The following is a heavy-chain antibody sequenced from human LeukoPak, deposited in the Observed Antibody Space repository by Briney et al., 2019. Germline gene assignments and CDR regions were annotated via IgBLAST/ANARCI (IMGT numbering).Heavy chain of an antibody. CDR2: ISGSGGST. CDR3: AKGLPFQKKREDRTSQYVVVTAILHY. Sequence: PGGSLRLSCAASGFTFSSYAMSWVRQAPGKGLEWVSAISGSGGSTYYADSVKGRFTISRDNSKNTLYLQMNSLRAEDTAVYYCAKGLPFQKKREDRTSQYVVVTAILHYWGQGTLVTVSS. CDR1: GFTFSSYA. J-gene: IGHJ4*02. V-gene: IGHV3-23*01. D-gene: IGHD2-21*02.